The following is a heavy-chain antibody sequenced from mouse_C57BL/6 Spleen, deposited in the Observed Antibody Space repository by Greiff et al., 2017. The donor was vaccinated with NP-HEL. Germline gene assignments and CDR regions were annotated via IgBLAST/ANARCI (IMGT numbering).Heavy chain of an antibody. CDR2: IRNKANNHAT. CDR3: TRQWLLRMDY. V-gene: IGHV6-6*01. Sequence: EVQGVESGGGLVQPGGSMKLSCAASGFTFSDAWMDWVRQSPEKGLEWVAEIRNKANNHATYYAESVKGRFTISRDDSKSSVYLQMNSLRAEDTGIYYCTRQWLLRMDYWGQGTSVTVSS. CDR1: GFTFSDAW. D-gene: IGHD2-3*01. J-gene: IGHJ4*01.